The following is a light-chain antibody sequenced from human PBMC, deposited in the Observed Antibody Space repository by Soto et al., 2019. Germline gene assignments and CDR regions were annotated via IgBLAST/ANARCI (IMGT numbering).Light chain of an antibody. CDR3: QQYNSYWT. CDR1: QSISIW. J-gene: IGKJ1*01. V-gene: IGKV1-5*03. Sequence: DIQMTQSPSTLSASVEDRVTITCRATQSISIWLSWYQQKQGKAPKLLTYKASSLESGVPSRFSGRGSGTEFTLTMSSLQPDDFATYYCQQYNSYWTSGQGTKGAIK. CDR2: KAS.